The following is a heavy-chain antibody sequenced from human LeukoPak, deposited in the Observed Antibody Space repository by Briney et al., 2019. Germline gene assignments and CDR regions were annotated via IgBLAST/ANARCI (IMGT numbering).Heavy chain of an antibody. CDR3: VTHYKWDLLVHAFDF. CDR2: IWHDGSPT. D-gene: IGHD1-26*01. J-gene: IGHJ3*01. CDR1: GILFKKYG. V-gene: IGHV3-33*01. Sequence: PGGSLRLSCAASGILFKKYGMHWVRQVPGKGLEWVATIWHDGSPTMYADSAKGRFTISRDDSKNMLYLQMNSLRAEDTAEYYCVTHYKWDLLVHAFDFWGQGTRVTVSS.